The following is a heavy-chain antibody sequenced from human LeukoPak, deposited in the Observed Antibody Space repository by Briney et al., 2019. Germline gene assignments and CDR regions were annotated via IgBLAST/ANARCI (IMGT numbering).Heavy chain of an antibody. CDR3: ARAPYGSGPGGY. D-gene: IGHD3-10*01. Sequence: AASVKVSCKASGYTFTSYDINWVRQATGQGLEWMGWMNPNSGNTGYAQKFQGRVTMTRNTSISTAYMELSSLRSEDTAVYYCARAPYGSGPGGYWGQGTLVTVSS. J-gene: IGHJ4*02. V-gene: IGHV1-8*01. CDR1: GYTFTSYD. CDR2: MNPNSGNT.